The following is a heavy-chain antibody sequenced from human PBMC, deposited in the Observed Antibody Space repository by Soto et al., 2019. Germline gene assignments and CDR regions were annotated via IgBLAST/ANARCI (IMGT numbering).Heavy chain of an antibody. CDR3: ARDPRRDIVVVVAATGLSWFDP. CDR1: GYTFTSYG. V-gene: IGHV1-18*01. D-gene: IGHD2-15*01. J-gene: IGHJ5*02. CDR2: ISAYNGNT. Sequence: ASVKVSCKASGYTFTSYGISWVRQAPGQGLEWMGWISAYNGNTNYAQKLQGRVTMTTDTSTSTAYMELRSLRSDDTAVYYCARDPRRDIVVVVAATGLSWFDPWG.